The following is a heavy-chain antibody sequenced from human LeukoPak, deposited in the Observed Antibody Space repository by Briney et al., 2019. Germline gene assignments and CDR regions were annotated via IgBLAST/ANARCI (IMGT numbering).Heavy chain of an antibody. CDR3: ARHIGGRYYYYYMDV. Sequence: NPSETLSLTCTVSGGSISSSSYYWGWIRQPPGKGLEWIGSIYYTGSTYYNPSLKSRVTISVDTSKNQFSLKVSSVTAADTAVYYCARHIGGRYYYYYMDVWGKGTTVTISS. V-gene: IGHV4-39*01. J-gene: IGHJ6*03. CDR2: IYYTGST. CDR1: GGSISSSSYY. D-gene: IGHD3-16*02.